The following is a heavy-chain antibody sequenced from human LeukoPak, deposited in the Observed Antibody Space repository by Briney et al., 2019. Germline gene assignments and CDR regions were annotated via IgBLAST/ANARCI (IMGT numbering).Heavy chain of an antibody. CDR1: GFTFSSYA. CDR2: ISYDGTYK. CDR3: AKGGVPYYYYYYMDV. D-gene: IGHD1-26*01. Sequence: PGGSLRLSCAASGFTFSSYAMHWVRHAPGKGLEWVAAISYDGTYKFYSDSVKGRFTVSRDNSKNTLYLQMNSLRAEDTAMYYCAKGGVPYYYYYYMDVWGKGTTVTVSS. V-gene: IGHV3-30*01. J-gene: IGHJ6*03.